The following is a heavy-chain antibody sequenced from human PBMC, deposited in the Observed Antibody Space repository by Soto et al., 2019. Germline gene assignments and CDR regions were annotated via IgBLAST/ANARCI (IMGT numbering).Heavy chain of an antibody. J-gene: IGHJ4*02. V-gene: IGHV3-33*01. CDR3: ARDRWITGNFPVYDY. Sequence: GGSLRLSCAASGFRFGDYGMHWFRQAPGKGLEWVAGVQFDGSKEYYVDSVEGRFTISRDNSKNTLNLQMDSLGGEDTAVYYCARDRWITGNFPVYDYWGRGTLVTVSS. D-gene: IGHD1-20*01. CDR2: VQFDGSKE. CDR1: GFRFGDYG.